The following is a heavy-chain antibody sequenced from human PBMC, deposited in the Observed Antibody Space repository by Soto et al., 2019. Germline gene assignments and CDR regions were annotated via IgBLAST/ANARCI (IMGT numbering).Heavy chain of an antibody. Sequence: GASVKVSCKASGYTFTSYDMNWVRQATGQGLEWMGWINAGNGNTKYSQKFQGRVTISRDNSRSTLYLQMNSLRAEDTAVYYCTRVSRRYSGYDLNWFDPWGQGTLVTVSS. CDR2: INAGNGNT. J-gene: IGHJ5*02. D-gene: IGHD5-12*01. V-gene: IGHV1-3*01. CDR1: GYTFTSYD. CDR3: TRVSRRYSGYDLNWFDP.